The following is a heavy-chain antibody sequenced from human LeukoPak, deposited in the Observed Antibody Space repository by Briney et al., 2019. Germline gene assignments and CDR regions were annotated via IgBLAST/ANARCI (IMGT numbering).Heavy chain of an antibody. D-gene: IGHD3-16*01. CDR3: ARVRWGSPHFDY. V-gene: IGHV4-59*01. CDR1: GGSISSYY. CDR2: IYYSGST. Sequence: SETLSLTCTVPGGSISSYYWSWIRQPPGKGLEWIGYIYYSGSTNYNPSLKSRVTISVDTSKNQFSLKLSSVTAADTAVYYCARVRWGSPHFDYWGQGTLVTVSS. J-gene: IGHJ4*02.